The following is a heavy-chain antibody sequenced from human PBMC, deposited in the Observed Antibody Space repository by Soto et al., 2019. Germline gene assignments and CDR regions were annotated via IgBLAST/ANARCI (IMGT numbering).Heavy chain of an antibody. J-gene: IGHJ3*01. D-gene: IGHD1-1*01. Sequence: XAPQKESGNGCGGKIISHWSAWVRQMPGKGLEWMGIIYPGDSDARYSPAFQGQFTISVDKSISTAYLQWNSLKASDTAIYYCARPCLTGTTTAFDVCGQGTMITV. CDR1: GGKIISHW. CDR2: IYPGDSDA. CDR3: ARPCLTGTTTAFDV. V-gene: IGHV5-51*01.